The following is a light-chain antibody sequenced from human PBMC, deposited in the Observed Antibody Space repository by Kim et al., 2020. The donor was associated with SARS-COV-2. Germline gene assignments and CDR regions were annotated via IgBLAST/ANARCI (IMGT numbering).Light chain of an antibody. V-gene: IGLV1-40*01. Sequence: GVTISCTGRGSNIGAGYDVHWYQQLPGTAPKLLIYVNSNRPSGVPDRFSGSKSGTSASLAITGLQAEDEADYYCQSYDSSLSGWVFGGGTQLTVL. CDR2: VNS. CDR3: QSYDSSLSGWV. CDR1: GSNIGAGYD. J-gene: IGLJ3*02.